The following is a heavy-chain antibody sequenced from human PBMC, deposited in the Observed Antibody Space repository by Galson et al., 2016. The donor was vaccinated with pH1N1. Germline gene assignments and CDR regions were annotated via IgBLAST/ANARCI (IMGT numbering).Heavy chain of an antibody. V-gene: IGHV5-51*03. CDR2: IYPGAFNT. CDR3: ARSTKGVSTGHFDS. CDR1: GYSFSNYW. D-gene: IGHD1-1*01. J-gene: IGHJ4*02. Sequence: QSGAEVKKPRESLRISCKGFGYSFSNYWIAWVRQMPGKGLECMGVIYPGAFNTKYNPSFDGQVVISADKSISSVFLQWNSLEASDTAMYYCARSTKGVSTGHFDSWGQGTLVTVSS.